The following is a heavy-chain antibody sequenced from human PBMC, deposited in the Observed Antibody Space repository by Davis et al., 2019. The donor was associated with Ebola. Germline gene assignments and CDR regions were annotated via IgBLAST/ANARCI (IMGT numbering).Heavy chain of an antibody. CDR1: GGSISSGCYH. J-gene: IGHJ4*02. V-gene: IGHV4-31*03. D-gene: IGHD3-22*01. Sequence: SETLSLTCTVSGGSISSGCYHWGWIRQHPGKGLEWIAYIYYTGFPYYNPSLESRLTISLDTSKNQFYLKVNSVTAADTAVYYCARVSSSGSYLFDYWGQGTLVTVSS. CDR3: ARVSSSGSYLFDY. CDR2: IYYTGFP.